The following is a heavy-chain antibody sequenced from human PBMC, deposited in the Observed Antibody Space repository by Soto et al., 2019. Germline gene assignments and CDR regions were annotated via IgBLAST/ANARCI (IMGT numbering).Heavy chain of an antibody. CDR3: ARHLTYCSAGSCYSDFPYYGMDV. J-gene: IGHJ6*02. Sequence: PSETLSLTCTVSGVSVSSGSYYWSWIRQPPGKGLEWIGYIYYSGSTYYNPSLKSRVTISVDTSKNQFSLKLSSVTAADTAVYYCARHLTYCSAGSCYSDFPYYGMDVWGQGTTVTVSS. CDR1: GVSVSSGSYY. V-gene: IGHV4-61*01. CDR2: IYYSGST. D-gene: IGHD2-15*01.